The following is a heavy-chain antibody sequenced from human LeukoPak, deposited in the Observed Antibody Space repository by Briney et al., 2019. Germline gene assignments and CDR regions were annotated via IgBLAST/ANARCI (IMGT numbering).Heavy chain of an antibody. CDR1: GGTFSSYA. CDR2: IIPIFGTA. Sequence: SVTVSCKASGGTFSSYAISWVRQAPGQGLEWMGGIIPIFGTANYAQKFQGRVTITTDESTSTAYMELSSLRSEDTAVYYCARDHGYCGGDCYSSHYYYYMDVWGKGTTVTVSS. CDR3: ARDHGYCGGDCYSSHYYYYMDV. J-gene: IGHJ6*03. V-gene: IGHV1-69*05. D-gene: IGHD2-21*02.